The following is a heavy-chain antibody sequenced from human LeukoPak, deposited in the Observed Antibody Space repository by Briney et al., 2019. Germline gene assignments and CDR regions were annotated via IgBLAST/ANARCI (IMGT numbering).Heavy chain of an antibody. CDR3: ARVDSSGCVN. CDR1: GFTFSTYW. D-gene: IGHD6-19*01. V-gene: IGHV3-74*01. CDR2: INSDGSGT. J-gene: IGHJ4*02. Sequence: PGGSLRLSCAASGFTFSTYWMYWVRQAPGKGPVWVSRINSDGSGTVYADPVKGRFTISRDNAKNTLYLQMNSLRAEDTAIYYCARVDSSGCVNWGQGTLATVSS.